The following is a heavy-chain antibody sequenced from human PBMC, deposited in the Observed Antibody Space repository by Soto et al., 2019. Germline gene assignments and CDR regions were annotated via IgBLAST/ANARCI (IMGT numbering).Heavy chain of an antibody. CDR3: AKDLTSGCFED. Sequence: LRLSCAASGFTFSRYGMHWVRQAPGKGLEWVAVISYDGSNKYYADSVKGRFTISRDNSKNTLYQQMTILRAEDTAVYYFAKDLTSGCFEDWGQGTLVPVSP. CDR1: GFTFSRYG. J-gene: IGHJ4*02. V-gene: IGHV3-30*18. D-gene: IGHD6-19*01. CDR2: ISYDGSNK.